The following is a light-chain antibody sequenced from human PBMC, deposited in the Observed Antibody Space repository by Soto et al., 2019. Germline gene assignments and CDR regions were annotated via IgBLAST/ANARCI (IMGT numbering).Light chain of an antibody. CDR3: QQYANSPFT. CDR2: GTS. J-gene: IGKJ3*01. V-gene: IGKV3-20*01. Sequence: EIVLTQSPGTLSLSPGERATLSCRASQSISDGYLAWYQQNPGQAPRLLIFGTSIRATDIPDRFSGSGSETDFTLTISRLEPEDFAVYYCQQYANSPFTFGPGTTVDIK. CDR1: QSISDGY.